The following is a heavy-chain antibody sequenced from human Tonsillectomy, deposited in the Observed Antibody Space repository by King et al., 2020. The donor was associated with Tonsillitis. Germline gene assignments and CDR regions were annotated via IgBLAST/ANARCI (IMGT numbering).Heavy chain of an antibody. V-gene: IGHV3-9*01. J-gene: IGHJ4*02. CDR3: AKDLIGEYTPEYSFDY. CDR1: GFTFDDYA. D-gene: IGHD4-17*01. Sequence: QLVQSGGGLVQPGRSLRLSCAASGFTFDDYAMHWVRQAPGKGLEWVSGISWNSGSIGYADSVKGRFTISRDNAKNSLYLQMNSLRAEDTALYSCAKDLIGEYTPEYSFDYWGPGTLVTVSS. CDR2: ISWNSGSI.